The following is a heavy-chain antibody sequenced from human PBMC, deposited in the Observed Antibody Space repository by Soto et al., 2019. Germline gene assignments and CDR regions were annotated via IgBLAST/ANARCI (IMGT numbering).Heavy chain of an antibody. J-gene: IGHJ5*02. Sequence: PGGSLRLSCAASGFTFSSYSMNWVRQAPGKGLEWVSSISSSSSYIYYADSVKGRFTISRDNAKNSLYLQMNSLRAEDTAVYYCAREDPAAGWFDPWGQGTLVTVSS. CDR1: GFTFSSYS. V-gene: IGHV3-21*01. D-gene: IGHD6-25*01. CDR2: ISSSSSYI. CDR3: AREDPAAGWFDP.